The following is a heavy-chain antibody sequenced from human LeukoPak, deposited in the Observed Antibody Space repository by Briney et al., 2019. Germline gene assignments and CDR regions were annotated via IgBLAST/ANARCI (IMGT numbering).Heavy chain of an antibody. CDR3: ARGDQSNYYYRSYYFDY. V-gene: IGHV1-18*01. J-gene: IGHJ4*02. D-gene: IGHD3-22*01. CDR1: GYTFTSYG. CDR2: ISAYNGNT. Sequence: PSVKVSCKASGYTFTSYGISWVRQAPGQGLEWMGWISAYNGNTNYAQKLQGRVTMTTDTSTSTAYMELRSLRSDDTAVYYCARGDQSNYYYRSYYFDYWGQGTLVTVSS.